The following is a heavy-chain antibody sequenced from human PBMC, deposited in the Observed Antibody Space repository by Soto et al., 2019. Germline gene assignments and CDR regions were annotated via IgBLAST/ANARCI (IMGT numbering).Heavy chain of an antibody. V-gene: IGHV3-33*01. Sequence: GGSLRLSCAESGFTFSSYGMHWVSQALGKGLEWVAVIWYDGSNKYYADSVNGRFTISRDNSKNTLYLQMNSLRAEDTAAYYCAREWPAWYYYYGMDVWGQGTTVTVSS. CDR3: AREWPAWYYYYGMDV. J-gene: IGHJ6*02. CDR2: IWYDGSNK. CDR1: GFTFSSYG.